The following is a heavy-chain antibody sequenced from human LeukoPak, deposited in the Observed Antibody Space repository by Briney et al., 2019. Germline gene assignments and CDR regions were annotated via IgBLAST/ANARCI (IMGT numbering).Heavy chain of an antibody. V-gene: IGHV1-69*01. CDR3: ARDLLSTVGVSAY. CDR1: GGTFSSYA. Sequence: SVKVSCEASGGTFSSYAISWVRQAPGQGLEWMGGIIPIFGTANYAQKFQGRVTITADESTSTAYMELSSLRSEDTAVYYCARDLLSTVGVSAYWGQGTLVTVSS. J-gene: IGHJ4*02. CDR2: IIPIFGTA. D-gene: IGHD1-26*01.